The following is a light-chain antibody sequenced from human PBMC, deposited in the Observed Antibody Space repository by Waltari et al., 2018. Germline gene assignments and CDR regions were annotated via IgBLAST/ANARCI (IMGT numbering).Light chain of an antibody. CDR1: KLGEKY. V-gene: IGLV3-1*01. CDR3: QVWDSSTVV. CDR2: QDT. J-gene: IGLJ2*01. Sequence: SYELTQPPSVSVSPGQTASITCSGDKLGEKYACWYQQKAGQSPVLVIYQDTKRPSGIPDRFPASNSGNTATLTISGTQALDEADYFCQVWDSSTVVFGGGTKLTVL.